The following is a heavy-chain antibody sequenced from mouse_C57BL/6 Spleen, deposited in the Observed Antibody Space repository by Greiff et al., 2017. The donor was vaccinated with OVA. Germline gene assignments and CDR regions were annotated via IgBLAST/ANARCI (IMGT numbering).Heavy chain of an antibody. CDR1: GYTFTSYW. Sequence: QVQLQQPGAELVKPGASVKLSCKASGYTFTSYWMHWVKQRPGQGLEWIGMIHPNSGSTNYNEKFKSKATLTVDKSSSTAYMQLSSLTSEDSAVYYCARVGLHFAMDYWGQGTSVTVSS. CDR2: IHPNSGST. CDR3: ARVGLHFAMDY. D-gene: IGHD2-13*01. J-gene: IGHJ4*01. V-gene: IGHV1-64*01.